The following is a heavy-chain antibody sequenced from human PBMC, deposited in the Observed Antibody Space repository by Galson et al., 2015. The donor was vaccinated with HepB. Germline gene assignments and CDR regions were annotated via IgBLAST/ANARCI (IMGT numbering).Heavy chain of an antibody. Sequence: SLRLSCAASGFTFSSYAMSWVRQAPGKGLEWVSAISGSGGSTYYADSVKGRFTISRDNSKNTLYLQMNSLRAEDTAVYYCAKDSHITMVRGVINYWGQGTLVTVSS. J-gene: IGHJ4*02. CDR1: GFTFSSYA. D-gene: IGHD3-10*01. V-gene: IGHV3-23*01. CDR2: ISGSGGST. CDR3: AKDSHITMVRGVINY.